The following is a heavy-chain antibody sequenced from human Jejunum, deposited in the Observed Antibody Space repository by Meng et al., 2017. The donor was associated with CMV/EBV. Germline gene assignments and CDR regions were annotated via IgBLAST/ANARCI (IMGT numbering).Heavy chain of an antibody. D-gene: IGHD1-26*01. V-gene: IGHV4-39*01. J-gene: IGHJ4*02. CDR3: ARCPTGVLGASRDY. CDR1: ASTTSHDHF. Sequence: ASTTSHDHFWGWVRQSPGKGLEWIGTISSSGRAYYNPSLQSRVTISTDTSRNQFSLNLNSVTAADTAMYYCARCPTGVLGASRDYWGQGTLVTVSS. CDR2: ISSSGRA.